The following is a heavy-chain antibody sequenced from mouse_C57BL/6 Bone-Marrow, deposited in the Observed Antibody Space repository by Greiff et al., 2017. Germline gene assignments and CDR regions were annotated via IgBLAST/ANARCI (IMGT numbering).Heavy chain of an antibody. D-gene: IGHD2-1*01. CDR2: ISSGGSYT. V-gene: IGHV5-6*01. CDR1: GFTFSSYG. J-gene: IGHJ1*03. CDR3: ARRAFYYGNFLWYFDV. Sequence: EVQLMESGGDLVKPGGSLKLSCAASGFTFSSYGMSWVRQTPDKRLEWVATISSGGSYTYYPDSVKGRFTISKDNAKNTLYLQMSSLKSEDTALYYCARRAFYYGNFLWYFDVWGTGTTVTVSS.